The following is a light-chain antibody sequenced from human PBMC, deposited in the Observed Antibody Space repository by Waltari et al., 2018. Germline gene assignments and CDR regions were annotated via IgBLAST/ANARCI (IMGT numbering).Light chain of an antibody. CDR2: AAS. CDR1: QSVGNY. V-gene: IGKV1-39*01. CDR3: QQTYSAPLS. J-gene: IGKJ4*01. Sequence: IQMTQSHSSLSASVGARVTITCRASQSVGNYLNWYQQRPGQAPKVLIYAASTLQSVVPSRFSGSGSGTDFTLTINSLQPEDLSIYYCQQTYSAPLSFGGGTKVEMK.